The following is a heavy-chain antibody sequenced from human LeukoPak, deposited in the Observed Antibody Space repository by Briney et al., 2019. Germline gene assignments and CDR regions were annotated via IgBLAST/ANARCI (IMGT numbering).Heavy chain of an antibody. CDR2: IIPILGIA. J-gene: IGHJ4*02. CDR3: ARDLHRHSSGDY. D-gene: IGHD6-19*01. CDR1: GGTFSSYA. V-gene: IGHV1-69*04. Sequence: ASVKVSCKASGGTFSSYAISWVRQAPGQGLEWMGRIIPILGIANYAQKFQGRVTITADKSTSTAYMELSSLRSEDTAVYYCARDLHRHSSGDYWGQGTLVTVSS.